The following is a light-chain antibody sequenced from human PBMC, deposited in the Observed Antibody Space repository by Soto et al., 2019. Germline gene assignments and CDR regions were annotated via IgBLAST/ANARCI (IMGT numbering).Light chain of an antibody. CDR2: SNN. J-gene: IGLJ2*01. CDR1: TSNIGSNA. V-gene: IGLV1-44*01. Sequence: QSVLTQPPSASGAPGQRVTISCSGSTSNIGSNAVNWYQQLPGTAPKLLIYSNNQRPSGVPDRFSGSKSGTSTSAALAISRLQSEDEGDYYCAASDDSLNGHVVFGGGTKLTVL. CDR3: AASDDSLNGHVV.